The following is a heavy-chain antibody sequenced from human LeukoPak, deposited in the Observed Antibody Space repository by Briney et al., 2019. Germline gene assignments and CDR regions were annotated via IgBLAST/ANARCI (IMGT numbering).Heavy chain of an antibody. V-gene: IGHV1-2*02. J-gene: IGHJ4*02. D-gene: IGHD5-12*01. Sequence: ASVKVSCKASGYTFTGFYIHWVRQAPGQGLEWMGWINPNTGGTNYAQRFQGRVTMTRDTSISTAYMGVSRLTSDDTAMYYCARPPGRDGYNRYDYWGQGTLVTVSS. CDR2: INPNTGGT. CDR1: GYTFTGFY. CDR3: ARPPGRDGYNRYDY.